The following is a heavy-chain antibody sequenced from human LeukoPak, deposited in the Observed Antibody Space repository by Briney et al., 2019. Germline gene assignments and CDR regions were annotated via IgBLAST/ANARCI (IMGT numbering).Heavy chain of an antibody. D-gene: IGHD5-18*01. CDR3: ARGLGLWSQRYKDD. CDR2: ISPNSGGT. CDR1: GYTFTGYY. V-gene: IGHV1-2*02. J-gene: IGHJ6*03. Sequence: ASVKVSCKGSGYTFTGYYMHWVRQAPGQGLEWMGWISPNSGGTNYAQKFQGRVTMTRDTSIRTADMELSRLRSDDTAVYYCARGLGLWSQRYKDDWGKGTTVTVSS.